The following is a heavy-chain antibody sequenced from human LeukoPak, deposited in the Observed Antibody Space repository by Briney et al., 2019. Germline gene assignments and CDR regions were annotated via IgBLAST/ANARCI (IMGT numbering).Heavy chain of an antibody. CDR2: ISSSSSTI. D-gene: IGHD4-17*01. J-gene: IGHJ4*02. CDR1: GFTFSSYS. CDR3: ITDVDLSSNDYGFHLDY. Sequence: GGSLRLSCAASGFTFSSYSMNWVRQAPGKGLEWVSYISSSSSTIYYADSVKGRFTISRDNAKNSLYLQMNSLRAEDTAVYYCITDVDLSSNDYGFHLDYWGQGTLVTVSS. V-gene: IGHV3-48*01.